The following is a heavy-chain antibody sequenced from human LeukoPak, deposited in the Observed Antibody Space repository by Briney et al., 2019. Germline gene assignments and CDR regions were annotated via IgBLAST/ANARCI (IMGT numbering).Heavy chain of an antibody. Sequence: GGSLRLSCAASGFTFSSYGMHWVRQAPGKGLEWVAVIWYDGSNKYYADSVKGRFTISRDNPKNTLYLQMNSLRAEDTAVYFCARRGVVIRVILVGFHKEAFYFDSWGQGALVTVSS. CDR3: ARRGVVIRVILVGFHKEAFYFDS. D-gene: IGHD3-22*01. J-gene: IGHJ4*02. CDR2: IWYDGSNK. CDR1: GFTFSSYG. V-gene: IGHV3-33*01.